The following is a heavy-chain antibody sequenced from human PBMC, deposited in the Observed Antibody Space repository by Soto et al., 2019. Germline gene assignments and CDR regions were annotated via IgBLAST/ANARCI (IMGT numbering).Heavy chain of an antibody. Sequence: GSLRLSCAASGFIFRDWFMSWIRQPPGKGLEWIGYISYSGYTNYKVSLKSRLTMSVDMPNNQFSLKLNSLTAADTAVYYCAGLDYAYSGTDSVDYWGQGTLVTVSS. CDR3: AGLDYAYSGTDSVDY. D-gene: IGHD4-17*01. CDR1: GFIFRDWF. V-gene: IGHV4-59*01. J-gene: IGHJ4*02. CDR2: ISYSGYT.